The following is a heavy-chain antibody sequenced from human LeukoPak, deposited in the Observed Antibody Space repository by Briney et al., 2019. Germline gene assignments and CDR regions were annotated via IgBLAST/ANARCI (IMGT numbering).Heavy chain of an antibody. D-gene: IGHD1-26*01. J-gene: IGHJ6*03. CDR2: INHSGST. CDR1: GGSFSGYY. V-gene: IGHV4-34*01. CDR3: ARHGGGSYFKYYYYYMDV. Sequence: SETLSLTCAVYGGSFSGYYWSWIRQPPGKGLEWIGEINHSGSTNSNPSLKSRVTISVDSSKNQFSLKLSSVTAADTAVYYCARHGGGSYFKYYYYYMDVWGKGTTVTVSS.